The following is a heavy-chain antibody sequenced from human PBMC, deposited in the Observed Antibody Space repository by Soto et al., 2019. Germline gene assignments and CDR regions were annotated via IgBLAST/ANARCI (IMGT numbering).Heavy chain of an antibody. CDR1: GFSLSTARAS. CDR2: IYWDDDK. Sequence: QITLKESGPTLANPTQTLTLTCTFSGFSLSTARASVGWLRQPPGKALEWLALIYWDDDKRYSPSLKSRLTITKDTSTNQVVLTLSNMDPVDTATCSCAHSRGFGELAFDHWCPGTQVTVSS. D-gene: IGHD3-10*01. J-gene: IGHJ4*02. CDR3: AHSRGFGELAFDH. V-gene: IGHV2-5*02.